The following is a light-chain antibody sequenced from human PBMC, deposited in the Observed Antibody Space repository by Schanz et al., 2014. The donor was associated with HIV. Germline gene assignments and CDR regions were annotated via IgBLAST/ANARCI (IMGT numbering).Light chain of an antibody. CDR2: GAS. Sequence: IQMSQSPSSFSASIGDRVNITCRASQTISSYLAWYQQKPGKAPNLLIHGASTLQSGVPSRFSAGGSGTDFTLTITSLQPDDLATYYCQQYTKYPPFTFGQGTKLEIK. CDR1: QTISSY. CDR3: QQYTKYPPFT. J-gene: IGKJ2*01. V-gene: IGKV1-8*01.